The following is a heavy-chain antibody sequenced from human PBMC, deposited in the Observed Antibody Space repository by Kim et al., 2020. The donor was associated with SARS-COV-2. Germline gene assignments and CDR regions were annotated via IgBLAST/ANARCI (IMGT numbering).Heavy chain of an antibody. Sequence: ASVKVSCKASGYTFTSYAMHWVRQAPGQRLEWMGWINAGNGNTKYSQTFQGRVTITRDTSASTAYMELSSLRSEDTAVYYCARDFVGAVVDIRFPPWFDPWGQGTRVTVSS. J-gene: IGHJ5*02. D-gene: IGHD6-19*01. CDR2: INAGNGNT. CDR1: GYTFTSYA. CDR3: ARDFVGAVVDIRFPPWFDP. V-gene: IGHV1-3*01.